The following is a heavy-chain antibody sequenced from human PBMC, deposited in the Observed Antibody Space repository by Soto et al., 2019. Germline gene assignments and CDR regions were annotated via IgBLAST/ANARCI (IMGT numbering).Heavy chain of an antibody. CDR3: ARDLGQQQQARGCDY. CDR1: GGSISSYY. J-gene: IGHJ4*02. CDR2: IYYSGST. Sequence: SETLSLTCTVSGGSISSYYWSWIRQPPGKGLECIGYIYYSGSTNYNPSLKSRVTISVDTSKNQFSLKLSSVTAADTAVYYCARDLGQQQQARGCDYWGQGTLVTVSS. V-gene: IGHV4-59*01. D-gene: IGHD6-13*01.